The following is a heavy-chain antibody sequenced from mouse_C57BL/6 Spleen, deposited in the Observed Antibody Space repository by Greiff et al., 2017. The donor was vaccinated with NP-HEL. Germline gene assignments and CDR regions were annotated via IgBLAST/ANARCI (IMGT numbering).Heavy chain of an antibody. Sequence: EVQLQQSGPELVKPGASVKISCKASGYSFTGYYMNWVKQSPEKSLEWIGEINPSTGGTTYNQKFKAKATLTVDKSSSTAYMQLKSLTSEDSAVYYCARTNLHSNYRVYAMDYWGQGTSVTVSS. CDR1: GYSFTGYY. V-gene: IGHV1-42*01. CDR3: ARTNLHSNYRVYAMDY. J-gene: IGHJ4*01. D-gene: IGHD2-5*01. CDR2: INPSTGGT.